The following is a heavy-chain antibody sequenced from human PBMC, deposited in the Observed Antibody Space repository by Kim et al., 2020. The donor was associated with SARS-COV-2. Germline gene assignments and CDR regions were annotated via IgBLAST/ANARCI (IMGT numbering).Heavy chain of an antibody. J-gene: IGHJ6*02. V-gene: IGHV4-39*01. Sequence: SETLSLTCTVSGGSISSSSYYWDWIRQPPGKGLEWIGSIYYSGSTYYNPSLKSRVTISVDTSKNQFSLKLSSVTAADTAVYYCARHVDSSSWPSYYYYYYGMDVWGQGTTVTVSS. D-gene: IGHD6-13*01. CDR3: ARHVDSSSWPSYYYYYYGMDV. CDR2: IYYSGST. CDR1: GGSISSSSYY.